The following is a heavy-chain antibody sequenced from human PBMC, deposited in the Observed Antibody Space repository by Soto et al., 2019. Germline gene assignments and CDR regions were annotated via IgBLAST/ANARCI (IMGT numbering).Heavy chain of an antibody. J-gene: IGHJ6*02. V-gene: IGHV4-31*03. D-gene: IGHD2-21*02. CDR1: GGSISSGGYY. Sequence: SETLSLTCTVSGGSISSGGYYWSWIRQHPGKGLEWIGYIYYSGSTYYNPSLKSRVTISVDTSKNQFSLKLSSVTAADTAVYYCAGETREVTEHYFYYGMDVWSQRTRVT. CDR2: IYYSGST. CDR3: AGETREVTEHYFYYGMDV.